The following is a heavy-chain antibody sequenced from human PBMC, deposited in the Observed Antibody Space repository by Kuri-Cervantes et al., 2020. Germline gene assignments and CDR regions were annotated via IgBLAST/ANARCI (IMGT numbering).Heavy chain of an antibody. CDR2: LSPGAFST. CDR1: GFTFSAYG. D-gene: IGHD1-26*01. J-gene: IGHJ4*02. Sequence: GESLKISCAASGFTFSAYGMTWVRQAPGKGLDWVSSLSPGAFSTYYADSVKGRFTISRDNSKNTLYLQMNSLRAEDTAVYYCAKDQIPGGAAYYFDYWGQGTLVTVSS. CDR3: AKDQIPGGAAYYFDY. V-gene: IGHV3-23*01.